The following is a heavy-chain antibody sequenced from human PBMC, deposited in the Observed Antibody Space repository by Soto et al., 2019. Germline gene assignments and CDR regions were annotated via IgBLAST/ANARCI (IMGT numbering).Heavy chain of an antibody. CDR1: GGSFSSYY. J-gene: IGHJ3*02. CDR3: TRGLGESYDDAFDI. D-gene: IGHD3-16*01. CDR2: IYYSGST. V-gene: IGHV4-59*01. Sequence: SETLSLTCTVSGGSFSSYYWSWIRQPPGKGLEWIGYIYYSGSTNYNPSLKSRVTISVDTSKNQFSLKLSSVTAADTAFYYCTRGLGESYDDAFDIWGQGTMVTVSS.